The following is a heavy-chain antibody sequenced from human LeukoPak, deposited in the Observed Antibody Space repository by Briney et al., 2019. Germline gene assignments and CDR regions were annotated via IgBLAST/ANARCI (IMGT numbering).Heavy chain of an antibody. D-gene: IGHD4-17*01. CDR1: GDSIMAGDYA. CDR3: ARTKNYGAYDFDS. CDR2: IYHGGAT. J-gene: IGHJ5*01. Sequence: SQTLSLTCTVSGDSIMAGDYAWSWIRQSPGKGLEWIGYIYHGGATYYNPSLKSRVTLSVDRSKNQFSLRLNSVTAADTAVYYCARTKNYGAYDFDSWGQGTLVTVSS. V-gene: IGHV4-30-2*06.